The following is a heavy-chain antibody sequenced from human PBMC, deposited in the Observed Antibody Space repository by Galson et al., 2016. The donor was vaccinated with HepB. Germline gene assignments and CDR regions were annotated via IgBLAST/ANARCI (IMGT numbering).Heavy chain of an antibody. V-gene: IGHV6-1*01. CDR3: ARSYLLGRGFGW. J-gene: IGHJ4*02. Sequence: CAISGDSVSNNNAGWYWIRQSPSRGLECLGRTFYRSNWQNDYAESVNSRISINADTAKNEVSLHLRSVTPEDTGVYYCARSYLLGRGFGWWGPGTPVTVSS. CDR2: TFYRSNWQN. D-gene: IGHD3-10*01. CDR1: GDSVSNNNAG.